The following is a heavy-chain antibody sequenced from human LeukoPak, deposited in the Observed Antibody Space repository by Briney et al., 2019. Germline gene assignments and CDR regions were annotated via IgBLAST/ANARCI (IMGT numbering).Heavy chain of an antibody. D-gene: IGHD4-17*01. Sequence: GGSLRLSCAASGFTFSNYAMHWVRQAPGKGLEWLAVISFDGNNEYYADFVKGRFTIPRDNSKNTLYLQMNSLRAEDTAVYYCAKTTVTNLYYFDYWGQGTLVTVSS. CDR1: GFTFSNYA. CDR3: AKTTVTNLYYFDY. J-gene: IGHJ4*02. CDR2: ISFDGNNE. V-gene: IGHV3-30-3*01.